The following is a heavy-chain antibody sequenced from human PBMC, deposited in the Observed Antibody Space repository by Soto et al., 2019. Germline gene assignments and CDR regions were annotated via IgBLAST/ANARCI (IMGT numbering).Heavy chain of an antibody. CDR3: ARDWYYYDSSGYSKPVYYYYYGMDV. CDR1: GYTFTDYY. V-gene: IGHV1-2*02. D-gene: IGHD3-22*01. J-gene: IGHJ6*02. Sequence: QVHLVQSGAEVKKPGASVKVSCKASGYTFTDYYMHWVRQAPGQGLEWMGWINPNSGGTNYAQKFQGRVTMTRDTSSSTAYMELSRLRSDDKAVYYCARDWYYYDSSGYSKPVYYYYYGMDVWGQGTTVIVSS. CDR2: INPNSGGT.